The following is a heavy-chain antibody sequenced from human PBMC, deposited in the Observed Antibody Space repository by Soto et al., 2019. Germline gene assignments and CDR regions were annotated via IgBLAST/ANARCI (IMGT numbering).Heavy chain of an antibody. D-gene: IGHD6-19*01. Sequence: PLETLSLTCTVSGGSISNYYWNWIRQPAGKGPQWIGRIYSSGSTNYNPSLKSRVTMSVDTSRNQFSLKLTSVTAADTAVYYCAREIVAGAVDYWGQGTLVTVSS. V-gene: IGHV4-4*07. CDR1: GGSISNYY. CDR2: IYSSGST. J-gene: IGHJ4*02. CDR3: AREIVAGAVDY.